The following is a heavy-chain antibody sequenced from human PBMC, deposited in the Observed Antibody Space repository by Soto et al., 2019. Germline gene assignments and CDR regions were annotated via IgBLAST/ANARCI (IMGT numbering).Heavy chain of an antibody. CDR3: ARVQWELLPYFDY. Sequence: SETLSLTCTVSGGSISSSNYYWAWIRQSSGKGLEWVATLYYSGSTYSNPSLKSRVTISVDTSKNQFSLKLSSVTAADTAVCYCARVQWELLPYFDYWGLGTLVPVP. CDR2: LYYSGST. D-gene: IGHD1-26*01. J-gene: IGHJ4*02. V-gene: IGHV4-39*01. CDR1: GGSISSSNYY.